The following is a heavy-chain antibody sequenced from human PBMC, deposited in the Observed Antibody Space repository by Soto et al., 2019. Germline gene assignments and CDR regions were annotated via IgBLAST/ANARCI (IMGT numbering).Heavy chain of an antibody. CDR3: ARDYYGSGSYPGY. D-gene: IGHD3-10*01. Sequence: GGSLRLSCAASGFTFSSYAMHWVRQAPGKGLEWVAVISYDGSNKYYADSVKGRFTISRDNSKNTLYLQMNSLRAEDTAVYYCARDYYGSGSYPGYWGQGTLVTVSS. V-gene: IGHV3-30-3*01. CDR2: ISYDGSNK. CDR1: GFTFSSYA. J-gene: IGHJ4*02.